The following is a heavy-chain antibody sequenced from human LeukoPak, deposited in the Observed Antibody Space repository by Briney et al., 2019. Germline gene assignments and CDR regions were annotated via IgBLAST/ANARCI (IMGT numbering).Heavy chain of an antibody. CDR2: ISGSGGST. CDR3: AKGPGYSSSSEYFQH. V-gene: IGHV3-23*01. D-gene: IGHD6-13*01. J-gene: IGHJ1*01. Sequence: GGSLRLSCAASGFTFSSYAMSWVRQAPGKGLEWVSAISGSGGSTYYADSVKSRFTISRDNSKNTLYLQMNSLRAEDTAVYYCAKGPGYSSSSEYFQHWGQGTLVTVSS. CDR1: GFTFSSYA.